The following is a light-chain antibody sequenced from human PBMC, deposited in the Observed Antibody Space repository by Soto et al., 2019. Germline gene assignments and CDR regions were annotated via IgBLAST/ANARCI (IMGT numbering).Light chain of an antibody. V-gene: IGLV2-14*01. CDR1: SSDIGFYNY. CDR3: SSYTSRSHVI. J-gene: IGLJ2*01. Sequence: QSALTQPASVSGSPGQSITISCTGTSSDIGFYNYVSWYQQHLGKAPKLMIYDVSNRPSGVSNRFSDSKSGNTASLTISGLQAEDEGDYYCSSYTSRSHVIFGGGTKVTVL. CDR2: DVS.